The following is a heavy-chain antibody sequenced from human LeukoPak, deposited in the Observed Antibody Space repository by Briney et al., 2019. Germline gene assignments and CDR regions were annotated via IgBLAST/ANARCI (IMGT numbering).Heavy chain of an antibody. CDR2: ISYSGST. D-gene: IGHD2-2*01. Sequence: PSETLSLTCTVSGDSISSSRHSWGWIRQPPGKGLEWIGSISYSGSTYYNPSLKTRVTMSVDTSENQFSLKLSSVTAADSTVYYCVRIYCTSTSCYGDSYYGMDVWGQGTTVTVS. V-gene: IGHV4-39*01. CDR1: GDSISSSRHS. J-gene: IGHJ6*02. CDR3: VRIYCTSTSCYGDSYYGMDV.